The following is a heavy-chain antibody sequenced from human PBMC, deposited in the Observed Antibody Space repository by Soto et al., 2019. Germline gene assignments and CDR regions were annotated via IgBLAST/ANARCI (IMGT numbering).Heavy chain of an antibody. D-gene: IGHD3-16*01. Sequence: QVQLQQWGAGLLKPSETLSLTCAVYGGSFSGYYWSWIRQPPGKGLEWIGEINHSGSTNYNPSLKSRVTISVDTSKNQFSLKLSSVTAADTAVYYCARGRGWAPYYYYGMDVWGQGTTVTVSS. CDR3: ARGRGWAPYYYYGMDV. V-gene: IGHV4-34*01. J-gene: IGHJ6*02. CDR1: GGSFSGYY. CDR2: INHSGST.